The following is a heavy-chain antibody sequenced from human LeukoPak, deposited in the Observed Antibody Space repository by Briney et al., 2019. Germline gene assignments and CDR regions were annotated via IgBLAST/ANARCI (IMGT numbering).Heavy chain of an antibody. CDR2: INPNSGGT. Sequence: GASVKVSCKASGYTFTGYYMHWVRQAPGQGLEWMGWINPNSGGTNYAQKFQGRVTMTRDTSISTAYMELSRLRSDDTAVYYCVRVTIFGVVELDYWGQGTLVTVSS. J-gene: IGHJ4*02. CDR1: GYTFTGYY. CDR3: VRVTIFGVVELDY. D-gene: IGHD3-3*01. V-gene: IGHV1-2*02.